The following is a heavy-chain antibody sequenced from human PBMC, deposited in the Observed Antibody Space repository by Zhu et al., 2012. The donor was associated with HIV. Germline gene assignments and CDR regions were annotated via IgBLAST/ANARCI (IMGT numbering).Heavy chain of an antibody. J-gene: IGHJ3*02. CDR3: ARVVPEDHRAGGYDNVWGIPTAAFDI. CDR1: GGSISSSNW. V-gene: IGHV4-4*02. Sequence: QVQLQESGPGLVKPSGTLSLTCAVSGGSISSSNWWSWVRQPPGKGLEWIGEIYHSGSTNYNPSLKSRVTISVDKSKNQFSLKLSSVTAADTAVYYCARVVPEDHRAGGYDNVWGIPTAAFDIWGQGTMVTVSS. CDR2: IYHSGST. D-gene: IGHD3-16*01.